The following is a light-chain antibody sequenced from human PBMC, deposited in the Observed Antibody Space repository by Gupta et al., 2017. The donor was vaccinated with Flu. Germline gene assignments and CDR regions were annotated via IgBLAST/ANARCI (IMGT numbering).Light chain of an antibody. CDR1: QSISSY. Sequence: DIQMTLSTSSLSASVGDRVTITCRGSQSISSYLNWYQQKPGKAPKLLIYAASSLQSGVPSRFSGSGSGTDFTLTISSLQPEDFATYYCQQSYSNPYTFGQGTKLEIK. V-gene: IGKV1-39*01. CDR2: AAS. J-gene: IGKJ2*01. CDR3: QQSYSNPYT.